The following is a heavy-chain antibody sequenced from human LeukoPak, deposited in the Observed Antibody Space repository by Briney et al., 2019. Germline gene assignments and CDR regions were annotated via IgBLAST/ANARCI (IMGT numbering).Heavy chain of an antibody. D-gene: IGHD2-21*01. CDR1: GGSFSNYY. Sequence: PSETLSLTCAVYGGSFSNYYWSWIRQPPGKGLEWIGEINHSGITNHNPSLKSRVTISVHTSKHEISLKVSSVSAADTAVYYCASLAIGRTNFDYWGQGILVTVSS. V-gene: IGHV4-34*01. CDR3: ASLAIGRTNFDY. J-gene: IGHJ4*02. CDR2: INHSGIT.